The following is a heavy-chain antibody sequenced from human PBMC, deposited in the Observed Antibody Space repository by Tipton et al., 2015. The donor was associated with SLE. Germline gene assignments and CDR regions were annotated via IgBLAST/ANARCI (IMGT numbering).Heavy chain of an antibody. CDR2: ISYDGSNK. D-gene: IGHD3-9*01. CDR1: GITFSSYA. Sequence: SLRLSCAASGITFSSYAMHWVRQAPGKGLEWVAVISYDGSNKYYADSVKGRFTISRDNSKNTLYLQMNSLRAEDTAVFYCARELTYYDILTGYDLFDYWGQGTLVTVSS. J-gene: IGHJ4*02. V-gene: IGHV3-30*04. CDR3: ARELTYYDILTGYDLFDY.